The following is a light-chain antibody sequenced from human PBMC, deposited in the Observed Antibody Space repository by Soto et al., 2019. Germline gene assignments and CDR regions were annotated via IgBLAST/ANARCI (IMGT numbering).Light chain of an antibody. CDR3: SSFTTDSTSV. CDR1: SSDVGGYDY. V-gene: IGLV2-14*01. J-gene: IGLJ1*01. CDR2: EVS. Sequence: QSVLSQPASVSGSPGQSITISCTGISSDVGGYDYVSWYQQHPAKAPKLVIYEVSNRPSEVSTRFSGSKSGNTASLTISGLQADDEADYYCSSFTTDSTSVFGGGTKVTVL.